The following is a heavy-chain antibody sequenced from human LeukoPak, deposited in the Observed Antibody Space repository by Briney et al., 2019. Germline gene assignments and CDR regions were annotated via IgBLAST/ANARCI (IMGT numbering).Heavy chain of an antibody. V-gene: IGHV3-20*04. D-gene: IGHD3-22*01. CDR3: ARVGSSAYGDAFDI. Sequence: GGSLRLSCAASGFTFDDNGMSWARQAPGKGLEWVSSINWNGVSTGYADSVKGRFTISRDNAKNSLYLQMNSLRAEDTALYYCARVGSSAYGDAFDIWGQGTMVTVSS. CDR1: GFTFDDNG. CDR2: INWNGVST. J-gene: IGHJ3*02.